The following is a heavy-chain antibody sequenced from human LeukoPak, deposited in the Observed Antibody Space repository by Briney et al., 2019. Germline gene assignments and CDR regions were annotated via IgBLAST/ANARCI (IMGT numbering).Heavy chain of an antibody. Sequence: GGSLRLSCAASGFTFSGSTMHWVRQASGKGLEWVGRIRSKANSYATAYAASVKGRFTISRDDSKNTAYLQMNSLKTEDTAAYYCRLYNNDGGVFDYWGQGTLVTVSS. CDR3: RLYNNDGGVFDY. CDR1: GFTFSGST. V-gene: IGHV3-73*01. CDR2: IRSKANSYAT. J-gene: IGHJ4*02. D-gene: IGHD3-16*01.